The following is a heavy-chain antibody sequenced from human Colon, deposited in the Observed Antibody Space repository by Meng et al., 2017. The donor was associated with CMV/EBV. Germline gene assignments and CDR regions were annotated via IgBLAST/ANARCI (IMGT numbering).Heavy chain of an antibody. J-gene: IGHJ4*02. V-gene: IGHV3-53*01. CDR1: GFPVSSKY. CDR2: IYIDDST. CDR3: ARDSPHAWD. D-gene: IGHD3-16*01. Sequence: VQPVGFGAGLVKPGGTLRLSCAASGFPVSSKYMGWVRQAPGKGLEWDSVIYIDDSTYYADSVEGRFTISRDNSRNTVYLQMNSLRAEDTAVYYCARDSPHAWDWGQGTLVTVSS.